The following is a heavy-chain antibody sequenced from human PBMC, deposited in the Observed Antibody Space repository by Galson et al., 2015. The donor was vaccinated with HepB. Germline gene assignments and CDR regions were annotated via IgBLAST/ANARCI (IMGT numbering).Heavy chain of an antibody. Sequence: SLRLSCAASGFTFSDYYMSWIRQAPGKGLEWVSYISSSSSYTNYADSVKGRFTISRDNAKNSLYLQMNSLRAEDTAVYYCAGGGRRGYFDYWGQGTLVTVSS. V-gene: IGHV3-11*06. D-gene: IGHD3-10*01. CDR2: ISSSSSYT. CDR1: GFTFSDYY. CDR3: AGGGRRGYFDY. J-gene: IGHJ4*02.